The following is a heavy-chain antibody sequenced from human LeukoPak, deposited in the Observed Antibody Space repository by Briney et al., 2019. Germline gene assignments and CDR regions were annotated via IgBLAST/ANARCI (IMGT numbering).Heavy chain of an antibody. CDR2: IYYSGNS. D-gene: IGHD5-24*01. CDR1: GGSISSYD. J-gene: IGHJ4*02. Sequence: SVTLSLTCTVSGGSISSYDWSWIRQPPGKGLEWIGNIYYSGNSNYNPSLKSRVTISLDTSNNQFSLKLSSVTAADTAVYYCASRRHGYMLFDYWGQGTLVTVSS. CDR3: ASRRHGYMLFDY. V-gene: IGHV4-59*07.